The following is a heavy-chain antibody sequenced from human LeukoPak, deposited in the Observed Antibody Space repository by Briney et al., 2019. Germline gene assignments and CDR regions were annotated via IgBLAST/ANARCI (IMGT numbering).Heavy chain of an antibody. V-gene: IGHV1-18*01. CDR1: GYTFTNYG. Sequence: GASVKVSCKASGYTFTNYGISWVRQAPGQGLEWMGWISAYDGNTNYAQKLQGRVTMTTDTSTSTAYMELRSLRSDDTAVYYCARRPILTTVTNLLYYYYYMDVWGKGTTVTVSS. D-gene: IGHD4-17*01. J-gene: IGHJ6*03. CDR3: ARRPILTTVTNLLYYYYYMDV. CDR2: ISAYDGNT.